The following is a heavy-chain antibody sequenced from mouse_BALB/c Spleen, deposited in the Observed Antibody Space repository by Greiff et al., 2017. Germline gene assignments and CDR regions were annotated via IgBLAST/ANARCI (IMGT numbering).Heavy chain of an antibody. J-gene: IGHJ4*01. Sequence: VKLMESGPGLVAPSQSLSITCTVSGFSLTSYGVHWVRQPPGKGLEWLGVIWAGGSTNYNSALMSRLSISKDNSKSQVFLKMNSLQTDDTAMYYGARGARSIYAMDYWGQGTSVTVSS. V-gene: IGHV2-9*02. CDR2: IWAGGST. D-gene: IGHD3-1*01. CDR1: GFSLTSYG. CDR3: ARGARSIYAMDY.